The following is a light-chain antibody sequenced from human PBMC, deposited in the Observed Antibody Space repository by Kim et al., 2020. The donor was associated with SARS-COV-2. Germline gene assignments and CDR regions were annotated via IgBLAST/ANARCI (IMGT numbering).Light chain of an antibody. CDR1: SPNIGSNT. Sequence: GQRVTISCSGSSPNIGSNTVNWYQQVPGTAPKLLIYNTKQWPSGVPDRLSGSKSGTSASLAISGLQSEDEADYYCAAWDNSLNGPVFGGGTQLTVL. J-gene: IGLJ3*02. V-gene: IGLV1-44*01. CDR2: NTK. CDR3: AAWDNSLNGPV.